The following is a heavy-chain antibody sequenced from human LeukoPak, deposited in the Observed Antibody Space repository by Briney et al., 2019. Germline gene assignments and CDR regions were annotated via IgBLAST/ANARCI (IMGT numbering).Heavy chain of an antibody. CDR2: ISAYNGNT. CDR3: ARDKGSSWYLWDFDY. V-gene: IGHV1-18*01. CDR1: GYTFTSYG. J-gene: IGHJ4*02. D-gene: IGHD6-13*01. Sequence: ASVKVSCKASGYTFTSYGISWVRQAPGQGLEWMGWISAYNGNTNYAQKLQGRVTMTTDTSTSTAYMELRSLRSDDTAVYYCARDKGSSWYLWDFDYWGQGTLVTVSS.